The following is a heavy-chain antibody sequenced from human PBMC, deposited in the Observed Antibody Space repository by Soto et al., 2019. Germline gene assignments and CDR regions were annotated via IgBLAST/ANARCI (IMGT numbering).Heavy chain of an antibody. V-gene: IGHV3-33*01. Sequence: GGSLRLSCAASGFTFSSYGMHWVRQAPGKGLEWVAVIWYDGSNKCYADSVKGRFTISRDNAKNTLYLQMNSLRAEDTAVYYCARDYSSSWYQPNPPDFCGQGILVTVSS. CDR3: ARDYSSSWYQPNPPDF. CDR1: GFTFSSYG. CDR2: IWYDGSNK. D-gene: IGHD6-13*01. J-gene: IGHJ4*02.